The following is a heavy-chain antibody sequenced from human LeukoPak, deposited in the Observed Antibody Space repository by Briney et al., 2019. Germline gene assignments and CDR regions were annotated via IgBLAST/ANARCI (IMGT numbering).Heavy chain of an antibody. V-gene: IGHV3-30*04. CDR2: ISYDGGNT. D-gene: IGHD6-19*01. CDR3: ARGAGVIAVAGPAY. Sequence: GGSLRLSCAASGFTFKTHAFHWVRQAPGKGLEWVAVISYDGGNTYYADSVKGRFTISRDNSKRTLYLQMSSLRAEDTAVYYCARGAGVIAVAGPAYWGQGTPVTVSS. CDR1: GFTFKTHA. J-gene: IGHJ4*02.